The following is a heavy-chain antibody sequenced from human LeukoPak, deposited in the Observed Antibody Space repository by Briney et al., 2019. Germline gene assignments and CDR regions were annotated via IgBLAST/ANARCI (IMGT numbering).Heavy chain of an antibody. J-gene: IGHJ4*02. Sequence: GGSLRLSCAASGFTFSNYGIHWVRQAPGKGLEWVAVISYDGNNKYYADSVKGRFTISRDNSKNTLFLQMNSLRAEDTAVYYCAKGVDYCSGGSCPAGYWGPGTLVTVSS. CDR2: ISYDGNNK. D-gene: IGHD2-15*01. V-gene: IGHV3-30*18. CDR3: AKGVDYCSGGSCPAGY. CDR1: GFTFSNYG.